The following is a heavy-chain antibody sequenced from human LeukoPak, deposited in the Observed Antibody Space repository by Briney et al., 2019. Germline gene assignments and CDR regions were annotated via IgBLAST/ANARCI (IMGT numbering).Heavy chain of an antibody. CDR1: GDSISSYY. CDR2: IYYSGST. Sequence: SETLSLTCTVSGDSISSYYWSWIRQPPGKGLEWIGYIYYSGSTNYNPSLESRVTISVDTSKNQFSLKLSSVTAADTAVYYCARMDNGILTGYYFDYWGQGTLVTVSS. CDR3: ARMDNGILTGYYFDY. D-gene: IGHD3-9*01. J-gene: IGHJ4*02. V-gene: IGHV4-59*01.